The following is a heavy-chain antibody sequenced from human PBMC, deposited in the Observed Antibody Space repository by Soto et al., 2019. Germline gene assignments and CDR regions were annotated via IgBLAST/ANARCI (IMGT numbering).Heavy chain of an antibody. CDR3: ARDNRQNDGTPAASSWFHP. V-gene: IGHV1-46*01. Sequence: GASVKVSCKASGFSFSDYFMHWVRQAPGQGLEWMGIINPSGDRTNYAQKFQGRVTITRDTSTSTVYMDLSSLRYEDTAVYYCARDNRQNDGTPAASSWFHPWGQGTPVTVS. CDR1: GFSFSDYF. CDR2: INPSGDRT. D-gene: IGHD2-15*01. J-gene: IGHJ5*02.